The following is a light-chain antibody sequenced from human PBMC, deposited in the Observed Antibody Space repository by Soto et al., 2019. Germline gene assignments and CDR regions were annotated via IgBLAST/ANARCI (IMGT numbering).Light chain of an antibody. CDR3: QQYNNWPPRAWT. V-gene: IGKV3-15*01. CDR2: GAS. CDR1: QSVSSN. Sequence: EIVMTQSPATLSVSPGERATLSCRASQSVSSNLAWYQQKPGQAPMLLIYGASTRATGIPARFSGSGSGTEFTLTISSLQSEEFADYYCQQYNNWPPRAWTLGQGTKVEIK. J-gene: IGKJ1*01.